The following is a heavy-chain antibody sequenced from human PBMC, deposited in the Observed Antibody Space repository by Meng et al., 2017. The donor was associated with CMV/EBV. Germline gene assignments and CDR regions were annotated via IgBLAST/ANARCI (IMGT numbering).Heavy chain of an antibody. CDR1: GFTFSSYA. D-gene: IGHD3-10*01. Sequence: GESLKISCAASGFTFSSYAMHWVRQAPGKGLEWVAVISYDGSNKYYADSVKGRFTISRDNSKNTLYLQMNSLRAEDTAVYYCARPRLLTRFGELDAFDIWGQGTMVTVSS. J-gene: IGHJ3*02. CDR2: ISYDGSNK. CDR3: ARPRLLTRFGELDAFDI. V-gene: IGHV3-30*04.